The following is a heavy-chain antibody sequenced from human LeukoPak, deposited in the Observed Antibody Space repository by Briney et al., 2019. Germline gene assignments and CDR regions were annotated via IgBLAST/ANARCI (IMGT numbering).Heavy chain of an antibody. J-gene: IGHJ4*02. CDR1: GFTFSSYS. CDR3: ARDFYDSSGYYYDY. V-gene: IGHV3-48*04. D-gene: IGHD3-22*01. Sequence: GGSLRLSCAASGFTFSSYSMNWVRQAPGKGLEWVSYISSSSSTIYYADSVKGRFTISRDNAKNSLYLQMNGLRAEDTAVYYCARDFYDSSGYYYDYWGQGTLVTVSS. CDR2: ISSSSSTI.